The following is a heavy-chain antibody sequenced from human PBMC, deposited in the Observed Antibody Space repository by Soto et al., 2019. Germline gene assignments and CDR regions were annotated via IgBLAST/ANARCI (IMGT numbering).Heavy chain of an antibody. J-gene: IGHJ4*02. Sequence: SGPTLVNPTETLTLTGTVSGFSLSNIRMGVSWIRQPPGKALEWLAHIFSNDEKSYSTSLKSRLTISEDTSKSQVVLTMTNMDPVDTATYFCARFTATGPCDYWGQGTLVTVSS. D-gene: IGHD2-21*02. CDR3: ARFTATGPCDY. V-gene: IGHV2-26*01. CDR2: IFSNDEK. CDR1: GFSLSNIRMG.